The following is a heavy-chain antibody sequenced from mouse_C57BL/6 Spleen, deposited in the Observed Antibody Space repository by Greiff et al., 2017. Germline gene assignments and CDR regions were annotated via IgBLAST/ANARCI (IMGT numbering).Heavy chain of an antibody. V-gene: IGHV1-80*01. CDR2: IYPGDGDT. Sequence: QVQLQQSGAELVKPGASVKISCKASGYAFSRYWMNWVKQRPGKGLEWIGKIYPGDGDTNYNGKFKGKATLTADKSFSTAYMQLSRLTSEDSAVYFGARDDYDGGFAYWGQGTLVTVSA. D-gene: IGHD2-4*01. CDR1: GYAFSRYW. CDR3: ARDDYDGGFAY. J-gene: IGHJ3*01.